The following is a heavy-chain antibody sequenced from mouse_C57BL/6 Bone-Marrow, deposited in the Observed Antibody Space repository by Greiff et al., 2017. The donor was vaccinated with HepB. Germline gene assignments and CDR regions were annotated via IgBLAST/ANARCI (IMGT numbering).Heavy chain of an antibody. CDR1: GYSITSDY. CDR3: ARRYYDYDGGYYFGY. V-gene: IGHV3-8*01. D-gene: IGHD2-4*01. J-gene: IGHJ2*01. Sequence: EVKVVESGPGLAKPSQTLSLTCSVTGYSITSDYWNWIRKFPGNTLEYMGYISYSGSTYYNPSLKSRISITRDTSKNQYYMQLNSVTTEDTATYYCARRYYDYDGGYYFGYWGQGTTLTVSS. CDR2: ISYSGST.